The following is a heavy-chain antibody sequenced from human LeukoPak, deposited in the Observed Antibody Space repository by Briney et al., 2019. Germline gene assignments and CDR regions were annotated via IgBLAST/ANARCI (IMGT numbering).Heavy chain of an antibody. CDR3: ARDGAVPGSYNWFDL. D-gene: IGHD6-19*01. CDR1: GYTFTRHY. CDR2: IDPSGGST. J-gene: IGHJ5*02. V-gene: IGHV1-46*01. Sequence: ASVKVSCKASGYTFTRHYMYWVRQAPGQGLEWMGIIDPSGGSTSYAQKFQGRVTMTRDTTTSTVYMELSGLRYDDTAVYYCARDGAVPGSYNWFDLWGQGTLVTVSS.